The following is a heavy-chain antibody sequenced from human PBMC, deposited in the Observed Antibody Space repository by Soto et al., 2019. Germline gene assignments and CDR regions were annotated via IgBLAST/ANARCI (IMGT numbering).Heavy chain of an antibody. CDR3: ARELLGYCSSTSCYYEYAFDI. CDR2: LSGSGGST. D-gene: IGHD2-2*01. Sequence: PRNGLEWVSALSGSGGSTYYAGSVKGRFTISRDNYKNTLYLKMNRLRAEDTAVYYCARELLGYCSSTSCYYEYAFDIWGQGTMVTVSS. J-gene: IGHJ3*02. V-gene: IGHV3-23*01.